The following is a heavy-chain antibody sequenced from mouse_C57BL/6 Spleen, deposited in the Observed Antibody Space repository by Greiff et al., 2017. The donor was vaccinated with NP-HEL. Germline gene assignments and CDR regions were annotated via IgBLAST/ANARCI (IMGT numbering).Heavy chain of an antibody. CDR2: IYPRDGST. D-gene: IGHD1-1*01. CDR1: GYTFTDHT. J-gene: IGHJ1*03. Sequence: VQLQQSDAELVKPGASVKISCKVSGYTFTDHTIHWMKQRPEQGLEWIGYIYPRDGSTKYNEKFKGKATLTADKSSSTAYMQLNSLTSEDSAVYFCAREHYGSSYEWYFDVWGTGTTVIVSS. CDR3: AREHYGSSYEWYFDV. V-gene: IGHV1-78*01.